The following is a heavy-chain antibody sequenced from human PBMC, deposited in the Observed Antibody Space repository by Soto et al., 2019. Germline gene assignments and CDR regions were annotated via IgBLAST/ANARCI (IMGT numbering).Heavy chain of an antibody. J-gene: IGHJ6*02. CDR2: FDPEDGET. V-gene: IGHV1-24*01. D-gene: IGHD6-13*01. CDR3: AGDKMVAAAGRGLVNYYCYGMDV. Sequence: ASVKVSCKVSGYTLTELSMHWVRQAPGKGLEWMGGFDPEDGETIYAQKFQGRVTMTEDTSTDTAYMELSSLRSEDTAVYYCAGDKMVAAAGRGLVNYYCYGMDVWGQGTTVTVSS. CDR1: GYTLTELS.